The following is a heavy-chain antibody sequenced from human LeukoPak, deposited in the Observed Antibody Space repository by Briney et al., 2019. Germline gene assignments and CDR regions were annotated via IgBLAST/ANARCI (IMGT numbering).Heavy chain of an antibody. D-gene: IGHD3-10*01. CDR2: IYYSGST. CDR3: ARDSRGEGMAD. V-gene: IGHV4-59*12. Sequence: SETLSLTCTVSGGSISSYYWSWIRQPPGKGLEWIGYIYYSGSTNYNPSLKSRVTISVDTSKNQFPLKLSSVTAADTAVYYCARDSRGEGMADWGQGTLVTVSS. CDR1: GGSISSYY. J-gene: IGHJ4*02.